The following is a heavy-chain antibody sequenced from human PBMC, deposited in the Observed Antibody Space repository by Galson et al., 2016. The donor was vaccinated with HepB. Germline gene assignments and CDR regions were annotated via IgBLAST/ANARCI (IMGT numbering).Heavy chain of an antibody. J-gene: IGHJ4*02. CDR3: ARSGLTAEFDY. CDR1: GLIFREAW. CDR2: IGSDTRYT. V-gene: IGHV3-11*06. Sequence: SLRLSCAASGLIFREAWVSWVRQAPGRGLEWISSIGSDTRYTYYADSVKGRFTVSRDNAKNSLYLLLNSLRADDTAVYYRARSGLTAEFDYWGQGTLVAVSS. D-gene: IGHD2-21*02.